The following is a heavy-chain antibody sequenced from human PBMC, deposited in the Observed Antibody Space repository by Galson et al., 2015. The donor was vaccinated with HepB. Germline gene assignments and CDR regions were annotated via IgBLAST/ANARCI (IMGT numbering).Heavy chain of an antibody. Sequence: SLRLSCAASGFTFTDAWMSWVRQAPGKGLDWVARVKSKTDGGTTEYAAPVKGRFTISRDDSKSMLYLQMDSLKTEDTALYYCTTGLRTWGQGTLVTVSS. J-gene: IGHJ4*02. V-gene: IGHV3-15*01. CDR3: TTGLRT. CDR1: GFTFTDAW. D-gene: IGHD2-15*01. CDR2: VKSKTDGGTT.